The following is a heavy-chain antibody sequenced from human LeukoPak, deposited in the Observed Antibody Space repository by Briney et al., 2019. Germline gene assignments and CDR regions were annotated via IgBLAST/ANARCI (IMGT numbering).Heavy chain of an antibody. Sequence: TGGSLRLSCAASGFTFSSYSMNWVRQAPGKGLEWVSSISSSSSYIYYADSVKGRFTISRDNSRNTLYLQMNSLRAEDTAVYYCARHLLWFGELSGGFDYWGQGALVTVSS. CDR3: ARHLLWFGELSGGFDY. J-gene: IGHJ4*02. D-gene: IGHD3-10*01. CDR1: GFTFSSYS. V-gene: IGHV3-21*04. CDR2: ISSSSSYI.